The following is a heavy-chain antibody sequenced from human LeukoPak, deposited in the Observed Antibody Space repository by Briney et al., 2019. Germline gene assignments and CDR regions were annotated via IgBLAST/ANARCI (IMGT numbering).Heavy chain of an antibody. D-gene: IGHD6-6*01. CDR1: GGTFSSYA. CDR2: IIPIFGTA. J-gene: IGHJ6*03. V-gene: IGHV1-69*05. Sequence: SVKVSCKASGGTFSSYAISWVRQAPGQGLEWMGRIIPIFGTANCAQKFQGRVTITTDESTSTAYMELSSLRSEDTAVYYCAGEQLVPIHYYYMDVWGKGTTVTVSS. CDR3: AGEQLVPIHYYYMDV.